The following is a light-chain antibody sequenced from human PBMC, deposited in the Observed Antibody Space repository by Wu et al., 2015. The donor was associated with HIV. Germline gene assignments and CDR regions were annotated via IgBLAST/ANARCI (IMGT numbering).Light chain of an antibody. V-gene: IGKV3-11*01. CDR3: QQRDTWPPYT. Sequence: EIVLTQSPVTLSLSPGEGATLSCRASQGIRSYLGWYQHKPGQAPRLLIYEASKRATGIPARFSGSGSGTDFTLTISTVEPEDSAIYYCQQRDTWPPYTFGQGTRLEIK. CDR2: EAS. J-gene: IGKJ2*01. CDR1: QGIRSY.